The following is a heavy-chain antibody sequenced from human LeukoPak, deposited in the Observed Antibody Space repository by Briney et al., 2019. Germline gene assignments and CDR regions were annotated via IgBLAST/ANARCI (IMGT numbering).Heavy chain of an antibody. D-gene: IGHD3-10*01. CDR3: ARAEALLTMVRGVIPEYFQH. J-gene: IGHJ1*01. Sequence: SETLSLTCTVSGGSISSYYWSWIRQPPGKGLEWIGYIYYSGSTNYNPSLKSRVTISVDTSKNQFSLKLSSVTAADTAAYYCARAEALLTMVRGVIPEYFQHWGQGTLVTVSS. CDR2: IYYSGST. V-gene: IGHV4-59*01. CDR1: GGSISSYY.